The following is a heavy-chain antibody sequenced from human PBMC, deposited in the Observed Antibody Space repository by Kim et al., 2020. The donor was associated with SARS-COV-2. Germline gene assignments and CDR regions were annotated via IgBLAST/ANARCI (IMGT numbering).Heavy chain of an antibody. J-gene: IGHJ3*02. V-gene: IGHV4-39*01. Sequence: SETLSLTCTVSGGSISSSSYYWGWIRQPPGKGLEWIGSIYYSGSTYYNPSLKSRVTISVDTSKNQFSLKLSSVTAADTAVYYCARPVVVVAAKEGGVGAFDIWGQGTMVTVSS. CDR2: IYYSGST. D-gene: IGHD2-15*01. CDR1: GGSISSSSYY. CDR3: ARPVVVVAAKEGGVGAFDI.